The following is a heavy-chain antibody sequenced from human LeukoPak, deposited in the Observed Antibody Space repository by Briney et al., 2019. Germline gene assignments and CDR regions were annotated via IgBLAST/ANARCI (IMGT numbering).Heavy chain of an antibody. CDR1: GGTFSSYA. J-gene: IGHJ4*02. CDR2: IIPIFGTA. V-gene: IGHV1-69*05. CDR3: ARVPVDSGSYERDYFDY. D-gene: IGHD1-26*01. Sequence: ASVKVSCTASGGTFSSYAISWVRQAPGQGLEWMGGIIPIFGTANYAQKFQGRVTITTDESTSTAYMELSSLRSEDTAVYYCARVPVDSGSYERDYFDYWGQGTLVTVSS.